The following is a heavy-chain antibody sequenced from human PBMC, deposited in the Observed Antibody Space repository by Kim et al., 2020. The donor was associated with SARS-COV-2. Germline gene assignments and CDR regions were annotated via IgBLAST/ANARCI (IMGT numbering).Heavy chain of an antibody. CDR1: GFTFSSYA. J-gene: IGHJ6*02. CDR2: ISGSGGST. D-gene: IGHD6-13*01. CDR3: AELEPIIAAAGAHYYYGMDV. Sequence: GGSLRLSCAASGFTFSSYAMSWVRQAPGKGLEWVSAISGSGGSTYYADSVKGRFTISRDNSKNTLYLQMNSLRAEDTAVYYCAELEPIIAAAGAHYYYGMDVWGQGTTVTVSS. V-gene: IGHV3-23*01.